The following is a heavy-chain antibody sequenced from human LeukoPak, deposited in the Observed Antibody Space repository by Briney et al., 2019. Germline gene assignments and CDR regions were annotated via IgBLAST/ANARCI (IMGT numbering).Heavy chain of an antibody. CDR2: ISSSSSYI. V-gene: IGHV3-21*01. CDR1: GFTFSSYA. J-gene: IGHJ4*02. CDR3: ARGRDGSQSPIDD. Sequence: GGSLRLSCAASGFTFSSYAMSWVRQAPGKGLEWVSSISSSSSYIYYADSVRGRFTISRDNAKSSLYLQMNSLRAEDTAVYYCARGRDGSQSPIDDWGQGTLVTVSS. D-gene: IGHD5-24*01.